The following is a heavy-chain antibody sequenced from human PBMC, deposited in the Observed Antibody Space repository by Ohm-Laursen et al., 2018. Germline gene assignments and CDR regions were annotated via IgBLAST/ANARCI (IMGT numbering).Heavy chain of an antibody. J-gene: IGHJ4*02. D-gene: IGHD3-22*01. CDR3: ARGPRRRGSSGYYSPMEIDY. V-gene: IGHV4-31*01. CDR2: IYYSGST. Sequence: SQTLSLTCTVSGGSISSGGYYWSWIRQHPGKGLEWIGYIYYSGSTYYNPSLKSLVTISVDTSKNQFSLKLSSVTAADTAVYYCARGPRRRGSSGYYSPMEIDYWGQGTLVTVSS. CDR1: GGSISSGGYY.